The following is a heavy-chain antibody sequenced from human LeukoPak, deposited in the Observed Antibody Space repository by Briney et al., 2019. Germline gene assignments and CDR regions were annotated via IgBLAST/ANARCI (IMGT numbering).Heavy chain of an antibody. CDR3: ARDFTEHYYYDSTRYYYMDV. D-gene: IGHD3-22*01. J-gene: IGHJ6*03. V-gene: IGHV4-4*07. CDR2: IYTSGSA. CDR1: GGSISSYY. Sequence: SETLSLTCTVSGGSISSYYWSWIRQPAGKGLEWIGRIYTSGSANYNPSLKSRVTMSVDTSKNQFSLKLSSVTAADTAVYYCARDFTEHYYYDSTRYYYMDVWGKGTTVTVSS.